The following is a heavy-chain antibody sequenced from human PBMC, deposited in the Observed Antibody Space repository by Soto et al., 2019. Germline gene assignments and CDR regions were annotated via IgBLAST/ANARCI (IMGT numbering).Heavy chain of an antibody. J-gene: IGHJ5*02. V-gene: IGHV1-69*13. D-gene: IGHD3-22*01. CDR3: AREGGYYYDSRGPVNWFER. CDR1: GGTFSSYA. CDR2: IIPIFGTS. Sequence: ASVKVSCKASGGTFSSYAISWVRQAPGEGLEWMGGIIPIFGTSNYAQKFQGRVTITADESTSTAYMELSSLRSEDTAVYYCAREGGYYYDSRGPVNWFERWGKGTMVIVSS.